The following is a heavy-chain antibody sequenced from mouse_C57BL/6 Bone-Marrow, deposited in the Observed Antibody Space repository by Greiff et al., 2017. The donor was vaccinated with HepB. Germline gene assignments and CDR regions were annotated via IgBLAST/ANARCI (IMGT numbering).Heavy chain of an antibody. CDR1: GYTFTSYW. Sequence: VQLQQPGTELVKPGASVKLSCKASGYTFTSYWMHWVKQRPGQGLEWIGNINPSNGGTNYNEKFKSKATLTVDKSSSTAYMQLSSLTSEDSAVYDCAKEGLVGGYAMDYWGQGTSVTVSS. V-gene: IGHV1-53*01. J-gene: IGHJ4*01. CDR3: AKEGLVGGYAMDY. CDR2: INPSNGGT. D-gene: IGHD1-1*01.